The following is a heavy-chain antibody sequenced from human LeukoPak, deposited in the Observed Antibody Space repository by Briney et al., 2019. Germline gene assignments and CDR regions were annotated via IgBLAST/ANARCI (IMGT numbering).Heavy chain of an antibody. CDR3: AKDPIVVVTATFQH. J-gene: IGHJ1*01. CDR2: ISHDGSEK. D-gene: IGHD2-21*02. CDR1: GFTFSSYG. V-gene: IGHV3-30*18. Sequence: HPGGSLRLSCVVSGFTFSSYGMHWVRQAPGKGLEWVTVISHDGSEKYYADSVKGRFTISRDNSKNTLYLQMNSLRAEDTAVYYCAKDPIVVVTATFQHWGQGTLVTVSS.